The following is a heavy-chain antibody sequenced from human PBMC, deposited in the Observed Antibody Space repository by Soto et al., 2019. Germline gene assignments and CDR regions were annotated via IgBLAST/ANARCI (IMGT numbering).Heavy chain of an antibody. Sequence: GGSLRLSCAASGFTFSSYAMHWVRQAPGKGLEWVAVISYDGSNKYYADSVKGRFTISRDNSKNTLYLQMNSLRAEDTAVYYCARLAYSGYLQTWGQGSLVTVSS. CDR3: ARLAYSGYLQT. V-gene: IGHV3-30-3*01. J-gene: IGHJ1*01. D-gene: IGHD1-26*01. CDR1: GFTFSSYA. CDR2: ISYDGSNK.